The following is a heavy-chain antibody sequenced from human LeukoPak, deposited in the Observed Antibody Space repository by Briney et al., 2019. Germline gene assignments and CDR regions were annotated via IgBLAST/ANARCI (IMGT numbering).Heavy chain of an antibody. J-gene: IGHJ5*02. CDR3: ARIGTYYDFWSGSWFDP. CDR2: INHSGST. CDR1: GGSFSGYY. Sequence: SGTLSPTCAVYGGSFSGYYWSWIRQPPGKGLEWLGEINHSGSTNYNPSLKSRVTISVDTSKNQFSLKLSSVTAADTAVYYCARIGTYYDFWSGSWFDPWGQGTLVTVSS. D-gene: IGHD3-3*01. V-gene: IGHV4-34*01.